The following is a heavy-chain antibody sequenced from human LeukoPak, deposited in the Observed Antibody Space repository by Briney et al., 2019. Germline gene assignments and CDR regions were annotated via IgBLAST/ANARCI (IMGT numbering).Heavy chain of an antibody. CDR1: GFAFSTYW. V-gene: IGHV3-7*03. CDR2: IRQDGSEK. J-gene: IGHJ6*02. Sequence: GGSLRLSCAASGFAFSTYWMYWVRQAPGKGLEWVANIRQDGSEKYYVDSVKGRFTISRDNAKNSLYLQMNSLRPEDTAVYYCARGLDVWGQGTTVTVSS. CDR3: ARGLDV.